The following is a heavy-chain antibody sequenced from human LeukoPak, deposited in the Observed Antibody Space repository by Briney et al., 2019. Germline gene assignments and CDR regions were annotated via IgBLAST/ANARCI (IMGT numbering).Heavy chain of an antibody. CDR3: ARHQHHRDIVATIIGY. V-gene: IGHV3-74*01. CDR1: GFTFSSYW. J-gene: IGHJ4*02. D-gene: IGHD5-12*01. CDR2: INSDGSST. Sequence: GGSLRLSCAASGFTFSSYWMHWVRQAPGKGLVWVSRINSDGSSTTYADSVKGRFTISRGNAKNTLYLQMNSLRAEDTAVYYCARHQHHRDIVATIIGYWGQGTLVTVSS.